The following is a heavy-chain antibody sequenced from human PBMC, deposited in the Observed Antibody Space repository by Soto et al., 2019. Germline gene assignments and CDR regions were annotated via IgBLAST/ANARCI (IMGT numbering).Heavy chain of an antibody. Sequence: GGSLRLSCAASGFTFSSYWMSWVRQAPGKGLEWVANIKQDGSEKYYVDSVKGRFTISRDNAKNSLYLQMNSLRAEDTAVYYCARDKGYDSSGYYYGHFDYWGQGTLVTVSS. CDR1: GFTFSSYW. CDR2: IKQDGSEK. V-gene: IGHV3-7*05. CDR3: ARDKGYDSSGYYYGHFDY. J-gene: IGHJ4*02. D-gene: IGHD3-22*01.